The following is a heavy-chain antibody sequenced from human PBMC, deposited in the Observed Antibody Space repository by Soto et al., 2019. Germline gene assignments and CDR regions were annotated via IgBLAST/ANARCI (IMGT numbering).Heavy chain of an antibody. J-gene: IGHJ3*02. CDR3: ARSGSKYGANAFDI. Sequence: PSETLSLTCTVSGGSISGYYWNWIRQPPGKGLEYIGHIYYIGTTNYNPSLKSRATISVDTSKNQFSLKLTSVTAADTAVYFCARSGSKYGANAFDIWDQGTIGTVSS. D-gene: IGHD5-18*01. CDR1: GGSISGYY. V-gene: IGHV4-59*01. CDR2: IYYIGTT.